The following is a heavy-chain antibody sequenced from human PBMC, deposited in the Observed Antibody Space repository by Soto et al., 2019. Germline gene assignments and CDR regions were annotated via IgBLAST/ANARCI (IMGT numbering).Heavy chain of an antibody. J-gene: IGHJ6*02. CDR3: TTQGFGGLHGLVDV. V-gene: IGHV4-61*01. CDR2: ISNIGFT. CDR1: GGSISSINNHFSNHY. D-gene: IGHD3-10*01. Sequence: QVQLQESGPGLVKPSETLSLTCTVSGGSISSINNHFSNHYCSWIRLSPGKGLEGIGYISNIGFTRYNPSPRSRVSISVDTSKNQCSLKLTSVPAAGTEVYFCTTQGFGGLHGLVDVWGQGTPVTVSS.